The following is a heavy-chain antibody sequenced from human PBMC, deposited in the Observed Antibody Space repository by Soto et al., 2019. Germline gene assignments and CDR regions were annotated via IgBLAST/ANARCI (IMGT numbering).Heavy chain of an antibody. D-gene: IGHD2-2*01. Sequence: ASVKVSCKASGYTFTGYYMHWVRQAPGQGLEWMGGIIPIFGTANYAQKFQGRVTITADESTSTAYMELSSLRSEDTAVYYCARSEDIVLVPAANSPYYYYGMDVWGQGTTVTVSS. V-gene: IGHV1-69*13. CDR1: GYTFTGYY. J-gene: IGHJ6*02. CDR2: IIPIFGTA. CDR3: ARSEDIVLVPAANSPYYYYGMDV.